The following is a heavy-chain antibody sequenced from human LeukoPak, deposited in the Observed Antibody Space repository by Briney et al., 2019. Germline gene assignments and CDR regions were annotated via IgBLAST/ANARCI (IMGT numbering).Heavy chain of an antibody. D-gene: IGHD1-26*01. CDR2: IYYSRST. J-gene: IGHJ5*02. CDR1: GGSFSGYY. Sequence: PSETLSLTCAVYGGSFSGYYWSWIRQPPGKGLEWIGYIYYSRSTNYNPSLKSRVTISADTSKNQFSLKLSSVTAADTAVYYCARGSGSYHPWGQGTLVTVSS. V-gene: IGHV4-59*01. CDR3: ARGSGSYHP.